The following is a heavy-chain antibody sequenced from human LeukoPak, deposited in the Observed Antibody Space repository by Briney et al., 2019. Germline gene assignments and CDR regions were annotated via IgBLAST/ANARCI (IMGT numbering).Heavy chain of an antibody. J-gene: IGHJ6*03. CDR3: ARDYDSTGDERDYYYYMDV. CDR1: GFIFSDYY. Sequence: PGGSLRLSCAASGFIFSDYYMSWFRQAPGKGLEWVSYISGSGRTTYYSDSVKGRFTISRDNAKNSLYLQMNSLRAQDTAVYYCARDYDSTGDERDYYYYMDVWGKGNTVTVSS. V-gene: IGHV3-11*04. D-gene: IGHD3-22*01. CDR2: ISGSGRTT.